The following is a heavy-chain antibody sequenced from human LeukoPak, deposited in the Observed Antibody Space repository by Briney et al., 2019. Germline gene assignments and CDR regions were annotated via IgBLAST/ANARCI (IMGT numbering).Heavy chain of an antibody. D-gene: IGHD2-2*02. V-gene: IGHV1-3*01. CDR3: ARGRYCSSTSCYTPTIPRFDP. Sequence: GASVKVSCKASGYIFTSYAMHWVRQAPGQRLEWMGWINAGNGNTKYSQKFQGRVTITRDTSASTAYMELSSLRSEDTAVYYCARGRYCSSTSCYTPTIPRFDPWGQGTLVTVSS. CDR2: INAGNGNT. CDR1: GYIFTSYA. J-gene: IGHJ5*02.